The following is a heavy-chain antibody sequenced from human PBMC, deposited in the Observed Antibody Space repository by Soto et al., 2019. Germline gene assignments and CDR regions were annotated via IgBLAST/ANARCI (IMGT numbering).Heavy chain of an antibody. V-gene: IGHV3-53*01. CDR1: GFTVSSTH. D-gene: IGHD7-27*01. CDR2: IYSSGST. Sequence: GGSLRLSCAASGFTVSSTHMSWVRQAPGKGLEWVSVIYSSGSTYYADSVKGRFTISRDNSKNTLYLQMNSLRAEDAAVYYCARDPQLGAWFDPWGQGTMVTVS. J-gene: IGHJ5*02. CDR3: ARDPQLGAWFDP.